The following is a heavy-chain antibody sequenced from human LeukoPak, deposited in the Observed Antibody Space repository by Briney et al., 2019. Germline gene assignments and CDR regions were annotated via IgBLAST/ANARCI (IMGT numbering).Heavy chain of an antibody. J-gene: IGHJ4*02. CDR1: GGSIRSSY. CDR2: IYYSGST. CDR3: ARVGSGWSGDY. D-gene: IGHD6-19*01. Sequence: SETLSLTCTVSGGSIRSSYWSWIRQPPGKGLEWIGYIYYSGSTNYNPSLKSRVTISVDTSKNQFSLKLSSVTAADTAVYYCARVGSGWSGDYWGQGTLVTVSS. V-gene: IGHV4-59*01.